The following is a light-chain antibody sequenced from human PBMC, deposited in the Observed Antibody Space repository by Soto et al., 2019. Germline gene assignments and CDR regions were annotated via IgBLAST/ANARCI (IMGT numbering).Light chain of an antibody. CDR3: SSYTSSSTLVV. J-gene: IGLJ2*01. CDR1: SSDVGGYNY. CDR2: DVS. V-gene: IGLV2-14*01. Sequence: QSALTQPASVSGSPGQSITISCTGTSSDVGGYNYVSWYQQHPGKAPKLMIYDVSNRPSGVSNRFSGSKSGNTASLTISGLQAEDEAEYYCSSYTSSSTLVVCGGGTKLTVL.